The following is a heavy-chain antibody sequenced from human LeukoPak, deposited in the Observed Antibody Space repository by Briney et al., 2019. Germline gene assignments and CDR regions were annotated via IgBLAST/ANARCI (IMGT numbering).Heavy chain of an antibody. CDR1: GFTFSNTW. Sequence: GGSLRLSCAASGFTFSNTWMNWVRQAPGKGLEWVGRIKSKTDGGTTDYAAPVKGRFTISRDDSKNTLYLQMDSLKTEDTAVCYCTTDLYYDSSGYYPDYWGQGTLVTVSS. CDR3: TTDLYYDSSGYYPDY. D-gene: IGHD3-22*01. J-gene: IGHJ4*02. V-gene: IGHV3-15*07. CDR2: IKSKTDGGTT.